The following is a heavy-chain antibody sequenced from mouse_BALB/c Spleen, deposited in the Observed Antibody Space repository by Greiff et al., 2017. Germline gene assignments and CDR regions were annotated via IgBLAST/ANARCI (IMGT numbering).Heavy chain of an antibody. J-gene: IGHJ4*01. CDR3: ARGYAMDY. CDR2: IDPENGNT. CDR1: SFNIKDYY. Sequence: EVQLQQSGAELVRPGALVKLSCKASSFNIKDYYMHWVKQRPEQGLEWIGWIDPENGNTIYDPKFQGKASITADTSSNTAYLQLSSLTSEDTAVYYCARGYAMDYWGQGTSVTVSS. V-gene: IGHV14-1*02.